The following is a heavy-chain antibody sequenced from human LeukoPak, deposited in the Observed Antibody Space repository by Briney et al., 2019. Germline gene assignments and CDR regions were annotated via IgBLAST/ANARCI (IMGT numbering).Heavy chain of an antibody. D-gene: IGHD3-22*01. CDR1: GFTSSSYG. CDR2: ISSGGPTT. CDR3: AKHWGIVVDDPFDI. J-gene: IGHJ3*02. Sequence: GGSLRLSCAASGFTSSSYGMSWVRQTPGKGLEWVSTISSGGPTTYYADSVKGRFTISRDDSKNTLYLQMNTLRAEDTAVYYCAKHWGIVVDDPFDIWGQGTMVTVSS. V-gene: IGHV3-23*01.